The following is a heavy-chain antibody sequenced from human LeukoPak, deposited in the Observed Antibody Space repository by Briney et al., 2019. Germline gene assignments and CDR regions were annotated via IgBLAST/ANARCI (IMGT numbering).Heavy chain of an antibody. J-gene: IGHJ4*02. CDR2: IRQDGSEK. CDR1: GFTFSSYW. D-gene: IGHD2-21*01. V-gene: IGHV3-7*03. Sequence: GGSLRLSCAASGFTFSSYWMSWVRQAPGKGLEWVATIRQDGSEKHYVDSVEGRFTVSRGNAENSLHLQMSNLRAEDTAIYYCVRGCGRASCPYYFDFWGQGALVTVFS. CDR3: VRGCGRASCPYYFDF.